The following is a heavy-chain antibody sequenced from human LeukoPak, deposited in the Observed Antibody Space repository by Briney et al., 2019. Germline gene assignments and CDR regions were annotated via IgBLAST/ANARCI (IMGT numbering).Heavy chain of an antibody. V-gene: IGHV3-66*02. Sequence: GGSLRLSCAASGFTVNSNYMSWVRQAPGKGLEWVSLIYSAGSTSYADSVKGRFTISRDNSKNTLSLQMNSLRAEDTAVYYCAGVRSSSSVYFYYYMDVWGKGTTVTVSS. CDR1: GFTVNSNY. J-gene: IGHJ6*03. CDR2: IYSAGST. D-gene: IGHD6-6*01. CDR3: AGVRSSSSVYFYYYMDV.